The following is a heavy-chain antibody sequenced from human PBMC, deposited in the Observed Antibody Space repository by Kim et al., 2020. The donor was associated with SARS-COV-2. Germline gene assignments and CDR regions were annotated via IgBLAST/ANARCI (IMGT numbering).Heavy chain of an antibody. CDR2: ISWNSGSI. J-gene: IGHJ4*02. CDR1: GFTFDDYA. D-gene: IGHD3-10*01. CDR3: AKSGGWFGELPVDY. V-gene: IGHV3-9*01. Sequence: GGSLRLSCAASGFTFDDYAMHWVRQAPGKGLEWVSGISWNSGSIGYADSVKGRFTISRDNAKNSLYLQMNSLRAEDTALYYCAKSGGWFGELPVDYWGQGTLVTVSS.